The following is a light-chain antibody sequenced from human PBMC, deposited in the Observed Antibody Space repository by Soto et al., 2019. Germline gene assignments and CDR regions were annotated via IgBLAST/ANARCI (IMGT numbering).Light chain of an antibody. CDR2: GAS. CDR3: QQYGSSPPRT. CDR1: QSVSNDF. V-gene: IGKV3-20*01. Sequence: EIMLTQSPATLSLSPGERATLSCRASQSVSNDFLAWYQQKPGQAPRLLIYGASTRATDVPDRFSGSGSGADFTLSISRLEPEDFAVYYCQQYGSSPPRTFGQGTKVDIK. J-gene: IGKJ1*01.